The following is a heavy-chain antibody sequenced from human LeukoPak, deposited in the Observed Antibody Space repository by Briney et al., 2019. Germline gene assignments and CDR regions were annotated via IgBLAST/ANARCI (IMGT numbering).Heavy chain of an antibody. J-gene: IGHJ4*02. V-gene: IGHV3-66*01. CDR1: GFTVSYNY. Sequence: GGSLRLSCAASGFTVSYNYMGWVRQAPGKGLDWVSVIYSGGSTYYADSVKGRFSISRDNSKNTLYLQMTSLRAEDTAMYYCARNDYGYYFDYWGQGTLVTVSS. CDR2: IYSGGST. CDR3: ARNDYGYYFDY. D-gene: IGHD4-17*01.